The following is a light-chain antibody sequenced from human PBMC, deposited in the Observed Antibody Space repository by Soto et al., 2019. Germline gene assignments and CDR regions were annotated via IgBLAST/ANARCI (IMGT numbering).Light chain of an antibody. CDR3: QQYNSYSPT. V-gene: IGKV1-5*01. J-gene: IGKJ2*01. CDR1: QSISSW. Sequence: DIQMTQSPSTLSASVGDRVTITGRASQSISSWLAWYQQKPGKAPKLLIYDASSLESGVPSRFSGSGSGTEFTLTISSLQPGDFATYYCQQYNSYSPTFGQGTKLEIK. CDR2: DAS.